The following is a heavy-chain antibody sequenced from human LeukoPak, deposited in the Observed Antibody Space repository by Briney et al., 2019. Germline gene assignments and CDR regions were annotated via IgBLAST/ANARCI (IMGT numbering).Heavy chain of an antibody. D-gene: IGHD3-3*01. CDR1: GGSFSGYY. CDR2: INHSGST. CDR3: ARALYYDFWSGYLANNWFDP. J-gene: IGHJ5*02. Sequence: SETLSLTCAVYGGSFSGYYWSWIRQPPGKGLEWIGEINHSGSTNYNPSLKSQVTISVDTSKNQFSLKLSSVTAADTAVYYCARALYYDFWSGYLANNWFDPWGQGTLVTVSS. V-gene: IGHV4-34*01.